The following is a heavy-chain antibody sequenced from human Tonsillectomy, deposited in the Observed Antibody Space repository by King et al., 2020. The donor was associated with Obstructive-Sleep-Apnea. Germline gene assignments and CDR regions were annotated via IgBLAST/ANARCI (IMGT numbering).Heavy chain of an antibody. D-gene: IGHD3-22*01. V-gene: IGHV4-59*08. Sequence: VQLQESGPGLVKPSETLSLTCTVSGGSISSYYWSWIRQPPGKGLEWIWYIYYRGSTNYKPSLKSRVTLSVDTSKNQFSLKLSSVTAADTAVYYCARHESYSSDYYYFDYWGQGTLVTVSS. CDR1: GGSISSYY. CDR3: ARHESYSSDYYYFDY. CDR2: IYYRGST. J-gene: IGHJ4*02.